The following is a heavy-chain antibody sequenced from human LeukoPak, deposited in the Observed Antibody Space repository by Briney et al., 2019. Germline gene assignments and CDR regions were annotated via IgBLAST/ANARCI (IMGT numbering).Heavy chain of an antibody. V-gene: IGHV5-51*01. D-gene: IGHD5-12*01. Sequence: GESLKIPCKGSGYSFTSYWIGWVRQMPGKGLDWMGIIYPGDSDTRYSPSFQGQVTISADKSINTAYLHWSSLKASDTAMYYCARRYSGYEYFEYWGQGTLVTVSS. CDR2: IYPGDSDT. CDR3: ARRYSGYEYFEY. CDR1: GYSFTSYW. J-gene: IGHJ4*02.